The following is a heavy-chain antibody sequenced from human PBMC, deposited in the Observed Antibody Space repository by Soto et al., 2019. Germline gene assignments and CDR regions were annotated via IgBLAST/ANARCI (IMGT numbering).Heavy chain of an antibody. CDR3: DRGEETWFDP. Sequence: QVQLVQSGAEVKKPGSSVKVSCKASGGTFSSYTISWGRHAPGQGLEWRGRIIPILGIAKYAQKFQGRVTITADKSTSTADMVLSSLRSEDKVVYYCDRGEETWFDPWGQGTLVTVSS. CDR2: IIPILGIA. CDR1: GGTFSSYT. D-gene: IGHD3-10*01. J-gene: IGHJ5*02. V-gene: IGHV1-69*02.